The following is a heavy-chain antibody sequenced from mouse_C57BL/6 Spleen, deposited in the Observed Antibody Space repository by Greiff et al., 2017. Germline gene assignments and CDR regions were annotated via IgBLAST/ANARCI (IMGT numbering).Heavy chain of an antibody. CDR2: IDPSDSYT. J-gene: IGHJ2*01. V-gene: IGHV1-50*01. CDR3: ASGSNDY. Sequence: QVQLQQSGAELVKPGASVRLSCKASGYTFTSYWMQWVKQRPGQGLEWIGEIDPSDSYTNYNQKFKGKATLTVDTSSSTAYMQLSSLTSEDSAVYYCASGSNDYWGQVTTLTVSS. CDR1: GYTFTSYW. D-gene: IGHD2-2*01.